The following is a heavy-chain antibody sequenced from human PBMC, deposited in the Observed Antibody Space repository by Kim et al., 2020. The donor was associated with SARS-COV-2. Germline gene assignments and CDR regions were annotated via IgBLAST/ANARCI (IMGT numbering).Heavy chain of an antibody. CDR3: AREGVGDCSSTSCLSLGAFDI. J-gene: IGHJ3*02. D-gene: IGHD2-2*01. CDR1: GGSFSGYY. CDR2: INHSGST. V-gene: IGHV4-34*01. Sequence: SETLSLTCAVYGGSFSGYYWSWIRQPPGKGLKWIGEINHSGSTNYNPSLKSRVTISVDTSKNQFSLKLSSVTAADTAVYYCAREGVGDCSSTSCLSLGAFDIWGQGTMVTVSS.